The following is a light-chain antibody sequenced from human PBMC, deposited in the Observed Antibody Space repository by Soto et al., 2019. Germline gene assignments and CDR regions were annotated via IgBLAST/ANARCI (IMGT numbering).Light chain of an antibody. CDR3: GTWDTSLSAGV. V-gene: IGLV1-51*01. J-gene: IGLJ3*02. CDR2: DNN. Sequence: QSVLTQPPSVSAAPGQKVTISCSGSGSNIGNNYVSWYQQIPGTAPKLLIYDNNQRPSGIPDRFSGSRSGTSATLGITGLQTGDEADYYCGTWDTSLSAGVFGGGTQLTVL. CDR1: GSNIGNNY.